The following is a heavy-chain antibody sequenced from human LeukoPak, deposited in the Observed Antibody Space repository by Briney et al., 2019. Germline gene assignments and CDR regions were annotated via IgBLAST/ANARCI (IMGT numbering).Heavy chain of an antibody. CDR3: ARGGGATTYQRKEDFDY. CDR2: IYSGGST. CDR1: GFTVSSNY. Sequence: PGGSLRLSCAASGFTVSSNYMRWVRQAPGKGLEWVSVIYSGGSTYYADSVKGRFTISRHNSKNTLYLQMNSLRAEDTAVYYCARGGGATTYQRKEDFDYWGQGTLVTVSS. V-gene: IGHV3-53*04. J-gene: IGHJ4*02. D-gene: IGHD1-14*01.